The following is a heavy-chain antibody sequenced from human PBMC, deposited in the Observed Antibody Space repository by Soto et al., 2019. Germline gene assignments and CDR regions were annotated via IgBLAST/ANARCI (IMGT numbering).Heavy chain of an antibody. D-gene: IGHD3-10*01. CDR3: ARITIVRGVIHNAFDI. CDR2: INPSGGST. Sequence: QVQLVQSGAEVKKPGASVKVSCKASGYTFTSYYMHWVRQAPGQGLEWMGIINPSGGSTSYAQKFQGRVTMTRDTSTSTVYMELSSLRSEDTAVYYCARITIVRGVIHNAFDIWGQGTMVTVSS. CDR1: GYTFTSYY. V-gene: IGHV1-46*01. J-gene: IGHJ3*02.